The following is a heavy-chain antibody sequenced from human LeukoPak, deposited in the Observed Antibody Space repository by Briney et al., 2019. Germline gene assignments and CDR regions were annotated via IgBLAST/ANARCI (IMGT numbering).Heavy chain of an antibody. V-gene: IGHV3-23*01. J-gene: IGHJ4*02. CDR1: GFTFRSHA. D-gene: IGHD2-21*01. Sequence: GGSLRLSCVGSGFTFRSHAMSWVRQAPEKGLEFVSGIYENGGTTYYADSVKGRFSISGDNSKNTLYLQKDSLRGEDTAVYYCAKDFRIGYSAHFDYWGQGALVTVSS. CDR2: IYENGGTT. CDR3: AKDFRIGYSAHFDY.